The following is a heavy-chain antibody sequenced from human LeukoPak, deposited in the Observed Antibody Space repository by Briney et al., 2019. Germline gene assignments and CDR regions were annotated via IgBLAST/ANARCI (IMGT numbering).Heavy chain of an antibody. D-gene: IGHD3-10*01. J-gene: IGHJ4*02. Sequence: PGRSLRLSCAASGFTFSSYAMHWVRQAPGKGLEWVAVISYDGSNKYYADSVKGRFTISRDNSKNTLYLQMNSLRAEDTAVYYCAKMVRGATGHFDYWGQGTLVTVSS. V-gene: IGHV3-30*04. CDR3: AKMVRGATGHFDY. CDR2: ISYDGSNK. CDR1: GFTFSSYA.